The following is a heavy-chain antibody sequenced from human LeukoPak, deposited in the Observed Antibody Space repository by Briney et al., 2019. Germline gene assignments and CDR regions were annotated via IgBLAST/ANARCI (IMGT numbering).Heavy chain of an antibody. CDR3: ARRAAALGAFDY. D-gene: IGHD6-13*01. CDR1: GFTFDDYA. CDR2: ISWNSGSI. J-gene: IGHJ4*02. Sequence: GGSLRLSCAASGFTFDDYAMHWVRQAPGKGLEWVSGISWNSGSIVYADSVKGRFTISRDNAKNTLYLQMNSLRAEDTAVYYCARRAAALGAFDYWGPGTLVTVSS. V-gene: IGHV3-9*01.